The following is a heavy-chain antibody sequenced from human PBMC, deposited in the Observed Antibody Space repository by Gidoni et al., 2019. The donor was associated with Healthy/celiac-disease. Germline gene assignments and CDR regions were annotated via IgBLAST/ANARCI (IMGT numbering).Heavy chain of an antibody. CDR3: ARPRGEKAFDI. Sequence: LEWMGIIYPGDSDTRYSPSFQGQVTISADKSISTAYLQWSSLKASDTAMYYCARPRGEKAFDIWGQGTMVTVSS. CDR2: IYPGDSDT. V-gene: IGHV5-51*01. J-gene: IGHJ3*02.